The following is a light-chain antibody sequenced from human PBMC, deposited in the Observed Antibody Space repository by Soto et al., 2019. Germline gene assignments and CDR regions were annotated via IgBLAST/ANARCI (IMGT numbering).Light chain of an antibody. CDR1: SSDVGGGYNY. CDR2: EVT. Sequence: QSALTQPPSASGSPGQSVTISCTGTSSDVGGGYNYVSWYQHHPGKAPKLMIYEVTKRPSGVPDRFSGSKSGDTASLTVSGLQAEDEGDYFCSSYAGSNNVIFGGGTQLTVL. J-gene: IGLJ2*01. CDR3: SSYAGSNNVI. V-gene: IGLV2-8*01.